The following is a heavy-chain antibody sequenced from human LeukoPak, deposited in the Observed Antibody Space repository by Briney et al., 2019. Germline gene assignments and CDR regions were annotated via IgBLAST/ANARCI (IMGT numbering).Heavy chain of an antibody. CDR1: GHTFTDYY. CDR2: INPDSGGT. CDR3: ARDLSGRYEFDY. D-gene: IGHD1-26*01. V-gene: IGHV1-2*02. J-gene: IGHJ4*02. Sequence: ASVKVSCKASGHTFTDYYTHRVRQAPGQGLEWMGWINPDSGGTNYAQKFQGRVTMTRDTSISTAYMELSRLRSDDTAVYYCARDLSGRYEFDYWGQGTLVTVSS.